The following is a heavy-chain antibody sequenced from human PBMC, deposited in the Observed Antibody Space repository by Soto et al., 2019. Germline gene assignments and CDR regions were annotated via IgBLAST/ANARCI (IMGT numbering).Heavy chain of an antibody. J-gene: IGHJ6*04. CDR2: ISAYNGNT. D-gene: IGHD3-3*01. CDR1: GYTFTSYG. CDR3: ARDRRSLEFTKGRDV. Sequence: GASVKVSCKASGYTFTSYGISWVRQAPGQGLEWMGWISAYNGNTNYAQKLQGRVTMTKDTSMSTAYMELSILRSDDTAVYYCARDRRSLEFTKGRDVCGRLSRVTIAS. V-gene: IGHV1-18*04.